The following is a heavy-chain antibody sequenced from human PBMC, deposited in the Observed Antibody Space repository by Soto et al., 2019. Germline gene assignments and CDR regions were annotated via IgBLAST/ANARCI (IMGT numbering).Heavy chain of an antibody. V-gene: IGHV3-30*18. J-gene: IGHJ5*02. CDR3: AKDRIGYCSSTSCYNWFDP. CDR1: GFTFSSYG. D-gene: IGHD2-2*01. Sequence: GGSLRLSCAASGFTFSSYGMHWVRQAPGKGLEWVAVISYDGSNKYYADSVKGRFTISRDNSKNTLYLQMNSLRAEDTAVYYCAKDRIGYCSSTSCYNWFDPWGQGTLVTV. CDR2: ISYDGSNK.